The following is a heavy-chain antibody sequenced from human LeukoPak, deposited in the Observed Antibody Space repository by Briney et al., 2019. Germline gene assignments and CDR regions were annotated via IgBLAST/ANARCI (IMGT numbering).Heavy chain of an antibody. CDR3: AKALGSYYFDY. J-gene: IGHJ4*02. V-gene: IGHV3-23*01. CDR1: GFTFSSYA. Sequence: GGSLRLSCAASGFTFSSYAMSWVRQAPGKGLEWVSAISGSGGNTYYADSVKGRFTLSRDNPKNTLYLQMNSLRAEDTAVYYCAKALGSYYFDYWGQGTLVTVSS. CDR2: ISGSGGNT. D-gene: IGHD6-19*01.